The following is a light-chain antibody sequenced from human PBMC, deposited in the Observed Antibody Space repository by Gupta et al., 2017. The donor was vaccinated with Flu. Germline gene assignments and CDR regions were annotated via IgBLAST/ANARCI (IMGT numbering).Light chain of an antibody. V-gene: IGLV1-40*01. CDR1: SSNIGAGYD. J-gene: IGLJ2*01. CDR3: QSYDSSLRGVV. Sequence: QSVLPQPPSVSGAPGQRVTISCTGSSSNIGAGYDVHWYQQLPGTAPKLLIEGNSNRPSGVPDRLAGSKSGTSASRAITGLQAEDEAEDDCQSYDSSLRGVVFGGGTKLTVL. CDR2: GNS.